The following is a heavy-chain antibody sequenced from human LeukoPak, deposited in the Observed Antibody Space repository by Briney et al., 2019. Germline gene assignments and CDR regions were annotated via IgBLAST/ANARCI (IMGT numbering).Heavy chain of an antibody. V-gene: IGHV1-69*06. D-gene: IGHD6-13*01. J-gene: IGHJ3*02. CDR3: ARGGSSWSSDAFDI. CDR2: IIPIFGTA. CDR1: GGTFSSYA. Sequence: GASVKVSCKASGGTFSSYAISWVRQAPGQGLEWMGGIIPIFGTANYAQKFQGRVTITADKSTSTAYMELSRLRSDDTAVYYCARGGSSWSSDAFDIWGQGTMVTVSS.